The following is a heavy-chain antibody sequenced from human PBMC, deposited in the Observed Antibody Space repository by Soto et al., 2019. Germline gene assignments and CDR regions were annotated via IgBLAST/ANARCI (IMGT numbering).Heavy chain of an antibody. CDR2: ISDDGTNK. J-gene: IGHJ4*02. D-gene: IGHD2-2*01. Sequence: QVQLVESGGGVVQPGRSLRLSCAASGFTLNNYAMHWVRQARGKGLEWVAVISDDGTNKYYADSVRGRFTISRDNSKNTLYLQMNSLRAEDTAVYYCRSVPAALHFDYWGQGTLVTVSS. CDR1: GFTLNNYA. CDR3: RSVPAALHFDY. V-gene: IGHV3-30-3*01.